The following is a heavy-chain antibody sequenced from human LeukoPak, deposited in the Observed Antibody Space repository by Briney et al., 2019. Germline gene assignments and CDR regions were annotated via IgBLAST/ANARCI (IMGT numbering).Heavy chain of an antibody. D-gene: IGHD6-19*01. J-gene: IGHJ6*02. CDR2: INHSGST. Sequence: SETLSLTCVVYGGSFSGYYWNWIRQPPGKGLEWIGEINHSGSTNYNPSLKSRVTISVDTSKNQFSLKLSSVTAADTAVYYCARFRTAVAVYYYYYGMDVWGQGTTVTVSS. CDR3: ARFRTAVAVYYYYYGMDV. V-gene: IGHV4-34*01. CDR1: GGSFSGYY.